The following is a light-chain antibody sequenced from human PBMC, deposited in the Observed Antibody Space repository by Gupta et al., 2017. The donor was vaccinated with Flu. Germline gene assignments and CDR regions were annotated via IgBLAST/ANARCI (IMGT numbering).Light chain of an antibody. CDR3: QRDHSDPQT. CDR1: HGISTH. Sequence: DIHITPSPSSLSASVGDRLTISCRASHGISTHSAWYQQKPGKVPSRLIYAASTLQSGVPSRFSGRGSGTDCTLTISSLQPEDVATYCWQRDHSDPQTFGQGTKVEVK. CDR2: AAS. J-gene: IGKJ1*01. V-gene: IGKV1-27*01.